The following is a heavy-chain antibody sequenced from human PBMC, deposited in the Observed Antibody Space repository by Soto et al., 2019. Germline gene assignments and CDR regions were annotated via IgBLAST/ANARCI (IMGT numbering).Heavy chain of an antibody. CDR3: VKFRGQAYSYYHMDV. Sequence: EVQLLESGGGLVQPGGSLRLACAASGFNFGTYAMGWVRQAPGRGLEWVSSAGSGSSRYYEDSVRGRFTVSRDTSKSTLYLELSSLRAEDTALYYCVKFRGQAYSYYHMDVWGKGTTVTVSS. V-gene: IGHV3-23*01. CDR2: SAGSGSSR. J-gene: IGHJ6*03. CDR1: GFNFGTYA.